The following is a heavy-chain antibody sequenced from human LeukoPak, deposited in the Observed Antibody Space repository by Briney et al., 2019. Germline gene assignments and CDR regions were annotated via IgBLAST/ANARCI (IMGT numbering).Heavy chain of an antibody. V-gene: IGHV6-1*01. CDR3: ARDVVYCSGGSCYTLFDY. J-gene: IGHJ4*02. D-gene: IGHD2-15*01. Sequence: SQTLSLTCAISGDSVSSNSAAWNWIRQSPSRGLEWLGRTYYRSKWYNDYAVSVKSRITINPDTSKNQFSPQLNSVTPEDTAVYYCARDVVYCSGGSCYTLFDYWGQGTLVTVSS. CDR2: TYYRSKWYN. CDR1: GDSVSSNSAA.